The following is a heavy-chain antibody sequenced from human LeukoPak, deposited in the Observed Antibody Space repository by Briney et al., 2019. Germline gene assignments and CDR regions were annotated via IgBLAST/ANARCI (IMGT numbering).Heavy chain of an antibody. J-gene: IGHJ5*02. CDR1: GYTFTSYG. V-gene: IGHV1-18*01. CDR2: ISAYNGNT. D-gene: IGHD5-18*01. CDR3: ARRGESRGFIYWFSSTAPDNNWFDP. Sequence: ASVKVSCKASGYTFTSYGISWVRQAPGQGLEWMGWISAYNGNTNYAQKLQGRVTMTTDTSTSTAYMELRSLRSDDTAVYYCARRGESRGFIYWFSSTAPDNNWFDPWGQGTLVTVSS.